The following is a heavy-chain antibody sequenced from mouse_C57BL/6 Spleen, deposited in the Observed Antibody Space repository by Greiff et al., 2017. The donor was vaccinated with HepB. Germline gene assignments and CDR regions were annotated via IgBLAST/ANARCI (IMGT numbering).Heavy chain of an antibody. CDR2: INPSSGYT. V-gene: IGHV1-4*01. CDR3: ARSSGYNYFDY. Sequence: QVQLQQSGAELARPGASVKMSCKASGYTFTSYTMHWVKQRPGQGLEWIGYINPSSGYTKYNQKFKDKATLTADKSSSTAYMQLSSLTSEDSAVYYCARSSGYNYFDYWGQGTTLTVSS. CDR1: GYTFTSYT. D-gene: IGHD2-2*01. J-gene: IGHJ2*01.